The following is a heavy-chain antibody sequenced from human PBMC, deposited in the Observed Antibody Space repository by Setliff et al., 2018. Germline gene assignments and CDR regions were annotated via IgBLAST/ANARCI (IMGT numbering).Heavy chain of an antibody. CDR2: IWADPNSNTK. CDR3: TRDPPGSGWSFDY. J-gene: IGHJ4*02. D-gene: IGHD6-19*01. CDR1: GFTFNTHA. Sequence: GGSLRLSCAASGFTFNTHAMHWVRQAPGKGLEWVAMIWADPNSNTKYYADSVKGRFSVSRNNSRNTVFLQMTGLRAEDTALYYCTRDPPGSGWSFDYWGQGALVTSPQ. V-gene: IGHV3-33*01.